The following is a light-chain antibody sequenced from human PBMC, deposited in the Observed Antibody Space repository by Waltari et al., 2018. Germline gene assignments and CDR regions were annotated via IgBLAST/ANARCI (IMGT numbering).Light chain of an antibody. Sequence: QSGLTQPPSVSGAPGPRVTISCTGSSSNIGAGSDVHWYQLLPGAAPKLLIYGNTNRPSGGPDRFSGSKSGNSASLAITGLQAEDEADYYCQAYDSSLTCLLFGGGTKLAVL. J-gene: IGLJ2*01. CDR3: QAYDSSLTCLL. CDR2: GNT. V-gene: IGLV1-40*01. CDR1: SSNIGAGSD.